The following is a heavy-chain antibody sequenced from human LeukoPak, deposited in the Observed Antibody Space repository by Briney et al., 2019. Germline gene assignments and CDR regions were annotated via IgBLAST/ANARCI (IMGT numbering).Heavy chain of an antibody. D-gene: IGHD3-3*01. CDR1: GGSISSHY. J-gene: IGHJ6*03. Sequence: SETLSLTCTVSGGSISSHYWSWVRQPPGKGLEWIGNIYDSESTHYKPSLKSRVTISVDTSKNQFSLRLSSVTAADTAVYYCARVLQNYYYLDVWGKGTTVTVSS. V-gene: IGHV4-59*11. CDR3: ARVLQNYYYLDV. CDR2: IYDSEST.